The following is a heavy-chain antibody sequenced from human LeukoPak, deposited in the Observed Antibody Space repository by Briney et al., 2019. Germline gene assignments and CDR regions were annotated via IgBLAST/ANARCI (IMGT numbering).Heavy chain of an antibody. CDR1: GFTFSNYA. D-gene: IGHD5-12*01. CDR3: ARVTYYDSLYYFDY. CDR2: INWNGGST. Sequence: PGGSLRLSCAASGFTFSNYAMSWVRQAPGKGLEWVSGINWNGGSTGYADSVKGRFTISRDNAKNSLYLQMNSLRAEDTALYYCARVTYYDSLYYFDYWGQGTLVTVSS. V-gene: IGHV3-20*04. J-gene: IGHJ4*02.